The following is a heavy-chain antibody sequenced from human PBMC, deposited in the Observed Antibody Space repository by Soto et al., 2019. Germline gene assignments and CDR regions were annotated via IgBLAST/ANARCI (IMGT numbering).Heavy chain of an antibody. CDR1: GFTFSSYW. Sequence: QPGGSLRLSCAASGFTFSSYWMHWVRQAPGKGLVWVSRINSDGSSTTYADSVKGRFTISRDNAKNTLYLQMNSLRAEDTAVYYCARARIAVAGYDYWGQGTLVTVSS. J-gene: IGHJ4*02. D-gene: IGHD6-19*01. CDR3: ARARIAVAGYDY. CDR2: INSDGSST. V-gene: IGHV3-74*01.